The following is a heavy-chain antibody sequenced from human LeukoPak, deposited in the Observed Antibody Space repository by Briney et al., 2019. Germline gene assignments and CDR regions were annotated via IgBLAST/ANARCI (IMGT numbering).Heavy chain of an antibody. D-gene: IGHD3-10*01. CDR3: ASGGYYGSGAFHI. CDR1: SGSINNYY. J-gene: IGHJ3*02. Sequence: PSQTLSLSCNVASGSINNYYWSWIRQPPGKGLEWIGYISYSGSTNYSPSLKSRVTISEDTSKNQFYLKLSSVTAADTAVYYCASGGYYGSGAFHIWGQGTMVTVSS. CDR2: ISYSGST. V-gene: IGHV4-59*01.